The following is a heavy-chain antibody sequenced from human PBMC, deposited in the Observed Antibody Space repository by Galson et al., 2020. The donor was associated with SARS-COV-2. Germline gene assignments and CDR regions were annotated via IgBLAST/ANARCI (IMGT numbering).Heavy chain of an antibody. CDR1: GFTFSSYG. CDR3: ARDLQGQQLVPLYYYYGMDV. V-gene: IGHV3-33*01. Sequence: GGSLRLSCAASGFTFSSYGMHWVRQAPGKGLEWVAVIWYDGSNKYYADSVKGRFTISRDNSKNTLYLQMNSLRAEDTAVYYCARDLQGQQLVPLYYYYGMDVWGQGTTVTVSS. J-gene: IGHJ6*02. CDR2: IWYDGSNK. D-gene: IGHD6-13*01.